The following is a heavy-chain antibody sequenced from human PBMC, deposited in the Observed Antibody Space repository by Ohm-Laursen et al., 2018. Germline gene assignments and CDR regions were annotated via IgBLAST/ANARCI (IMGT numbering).Heavy chain of an antibody. CDR3: ATGLPADDAFNI. CDR2: IKRKADGETT. V-gene: IGHV3-15*01. CDR1: TLTFSNCG. J-gene: IGHJ3*02. Sequence: SLRLSCAAPTLTFSNCGMNWVRQAPGKGLEWVGRIKRKADGETTDYAAPVKDRLTISRDDSKTTLYLQMNSLKTEDTAVYYCATGLPADDAFNIWGQGTMVTVSS.